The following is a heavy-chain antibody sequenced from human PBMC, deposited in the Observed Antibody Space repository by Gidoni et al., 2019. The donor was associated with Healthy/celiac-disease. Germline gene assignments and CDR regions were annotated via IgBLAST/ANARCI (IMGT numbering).Heavy chain of an antibody. CDR2: INPSGGST. CDR1: GYTFTSYY. D-gene: IGHD5-12*01. J-gene: IGHJ4*02. CDR3: ARDPDSGYGD. Sequence: QVQLVQSGDEVKKPGASVQVSCKASGYTFTSYYMHWVRQSPGQGLEWMGIINPSGGSTSYAQKFQGRGTMTRDTSTSTVYMELSSLRSEDTAVYYCARDPDSGYGDWGQGTLVTVSS. V-gene: IGHV1-46*01.